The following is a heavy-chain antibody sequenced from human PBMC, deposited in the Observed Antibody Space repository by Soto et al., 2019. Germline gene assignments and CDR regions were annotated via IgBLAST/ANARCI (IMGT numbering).Heavy chain of an antibody. V-gene: IGHV4-59*01. Sequence: SETLSLTCSVSGGSISSYYWSWIRQPPGKGLEWIGYIFYSGRSGSTNYNPSLKSRVTISVDTSKNQFSLKLSSVTAADTAVYYCARTALGWFDPWGQGTMVTVSS. CDR1: GGSISSYY. D-gene: IGHD2-21*02. J-gene: IGHJ5*02. CDR3: ARTALGWFDP. CDR2: IFYSGRSGST.